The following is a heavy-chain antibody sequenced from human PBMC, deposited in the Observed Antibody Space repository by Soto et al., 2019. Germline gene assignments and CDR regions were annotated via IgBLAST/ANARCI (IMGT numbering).Heavy chain of an antibody. CDR3: ARKGFLDWFVEL. CDR2: VNPNSGDT. Sequence: QMQLVQSGAEVKKPGASVKVSCKASGYTFSSYDITWVRQAAGQGLEWMGWVNPNSGDTDYTQKFQGRVTMTRDTSTNTAYMELISLRAEDTAVYYCARKGFLDWFVELWGQGTLVTVSS. CDR1: GYTFSSYD. J-gene: IGHJ4*02. D-gene: IGHD3-9*01. V-gene: IGHV1-8*02.